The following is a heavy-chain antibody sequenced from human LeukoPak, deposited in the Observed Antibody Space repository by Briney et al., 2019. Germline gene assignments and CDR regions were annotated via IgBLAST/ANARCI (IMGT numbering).Heavy chain of an antibody. J-gene: IGHJ4*02. Sequence: SETLSLTCTASGGSISSYDWNWIRQPPGKGLEWIGYIYYSGSTNYNPSLKNRVTISVATSKNQFCLKLSSVTAADTAVYDCAREQGYYFDYGGQGTLVSVSS. CDR2: IYYSGST. CDR3: AREQGYYFDY. V-gene: IGHV4-59*01. CDR1: GGSISSYD.